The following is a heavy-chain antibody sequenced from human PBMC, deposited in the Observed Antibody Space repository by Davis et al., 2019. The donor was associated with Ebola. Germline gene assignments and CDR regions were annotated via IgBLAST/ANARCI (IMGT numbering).Heavy chain of an antibody. CDR2: IDPSDSYT. Sequence: GESLKISCKGSGYTFSNYWITWVRQMPGKGPEWMGNIDPSDSYTSYSPSFQGQVTISADKSINTAYLQWSSLKASDTAMYYCARRFNSYGYLVDYWGQGTLVTVSS. CDR3: ARRFNSYGYLVDY. CDR1: GYTFSNYW. V-gene: IGHV5-10-1*04. J-gene: IGHJ4*02. D-gene: IGHD3-16*01.